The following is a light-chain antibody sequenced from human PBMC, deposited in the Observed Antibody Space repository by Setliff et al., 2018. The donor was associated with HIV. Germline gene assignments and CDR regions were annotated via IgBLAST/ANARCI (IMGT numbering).Light chain of an antibody. CDR2: DVS. Sequence: QSALAQPASVSGSPGQSITISCTGTSSDVGGYNYVSWYQQHPGEAPRLLIYDVSYRPSGISRRFSGSKSGSTASLTISGLQTEDEADYYCSSYTDNGTLDVFGTGTKVTVL. V-gene: IGLV2-14*03. J-gene: IGLJ1*01. CDR3: SSYTDNGTLDV. CDR1: SSDVGGYNY.